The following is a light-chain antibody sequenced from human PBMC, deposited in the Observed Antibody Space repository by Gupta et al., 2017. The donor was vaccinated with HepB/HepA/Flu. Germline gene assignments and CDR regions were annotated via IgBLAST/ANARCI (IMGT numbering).Light chain of an antibody. CDR2: VYSNGTH. J-gene: IGLJ2*01. V-gene: IGLV4-69*01. CDR1: SGHNKYA. CDR3: QSWGAAIRV. Sequence: QLVLTQSPSASASLGASVSLPCTLSSGHNKYAIAWHQQQPEKGPRYLMKVYSNGTHTKGDGVPDRFSGSSSGAERYLTISSLQSDDEADYYCQSWGAAIRVFGGGTRVTVL.